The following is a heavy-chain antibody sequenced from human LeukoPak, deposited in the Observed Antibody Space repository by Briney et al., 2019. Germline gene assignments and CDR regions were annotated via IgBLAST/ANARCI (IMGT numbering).Heavy chain of an antibody. Sequence: GASVKASCEASGGTLSSYAISWVRQAPGQGLEWMGGIIPIFGTANYAQKFQGRVTITTDESTSTAYMELSSLRSEDTAVYYRASPLKRWLQLPEVYWGQGTLVTVSS. CDR3: ASPLKRWLQLPEVY. D-gene: IGHD5-24*01. CDR2: IIPIFGTA. V-gene: IGHV1-69*05. CDR1: GGTLSSYA. J-gene: IGHJ4*02.